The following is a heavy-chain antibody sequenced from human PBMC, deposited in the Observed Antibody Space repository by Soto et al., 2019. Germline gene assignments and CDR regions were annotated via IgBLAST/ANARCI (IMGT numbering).Heavy chain of an antibody. CDR2: IVPIFGTN. V-gene: IGHV1-69*06. CDR1: GGSFSSHA. CDR3: ARDRRDQTIFGMVGYFDL. J-gene: IGHJ2*01. D-gene: IGHD3-3*01. Sequence: QVQLVQSGAEVKKPGSSVKVSCKPSGGSFSSHAVSWVRQAPGQGLEWVGGIVPIFGTNNYAEKFQGRVTITADKSTSTVYMDLSSLKSEDTAVYFCARDRRDQTIFGMVGYFDLWGRGTLVSVSS.